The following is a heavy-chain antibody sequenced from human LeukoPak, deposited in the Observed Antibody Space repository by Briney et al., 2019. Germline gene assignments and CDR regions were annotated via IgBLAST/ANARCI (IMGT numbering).Heavy chain of an antibody. CDR2: INHSGST. D-gene: IGHD4/OR15-4a*01. V-gene: IGHV4-34*01. CDR1: GWSFSGYY. CDR3: ARGSPPTGDDLGDYGTFDI. Sequence: PSETLSLTCAVYGWSFSGYYWTWIRQPPGRGLEWIGEINHSGSTNHNPSLKSRVTISVDTSKTQFSLRLRSVTAADTAVYYCARGSPPTGDDLGDYGTFDIWGQGTMVTVSP. J-gene: IGHJ3*02.